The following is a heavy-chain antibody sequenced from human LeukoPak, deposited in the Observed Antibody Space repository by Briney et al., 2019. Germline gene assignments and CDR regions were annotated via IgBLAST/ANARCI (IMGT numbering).Heavy chain of an antibody. CDR3: ARGAAAGPYYFDY. CDR1: GGTFSSYA. Sequence: ASVKVSCKASGGTFSSYAISWVRQAPGQGLEWMGRIIPILSITNYAQKFQGRVTITADKSTSTAYMELSSLRSEDTAVYYCARGAAAGPYYFDYWGQGTLVTVSS. V-gene: IGHV1-69*04. CDR2: IIPILSIT. J-gene: IGHJ4*02. D-gene: IGHD6-13*01.